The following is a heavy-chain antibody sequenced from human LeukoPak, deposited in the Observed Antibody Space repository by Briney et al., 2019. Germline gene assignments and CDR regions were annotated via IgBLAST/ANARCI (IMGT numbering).Heavy chain of an antibody. V-gene: IGHV3-7*02. Sequence: PGGSLRLSCAASGFMFSTCWMSWVRQAPGKGLEWVANIKQDGSEKYYVDSVKGRFTISRDNAKNSLYLQMNSLRAEDTAVYYCARNRIQLNYWGQGTLVTVSS. CDR3: ARNRIQLNY. J-gene: IGHJ4*02. D-gene: IGHD5-18*01. CDR2: IKQDGSEK. CDR1: GFMFSTCW.